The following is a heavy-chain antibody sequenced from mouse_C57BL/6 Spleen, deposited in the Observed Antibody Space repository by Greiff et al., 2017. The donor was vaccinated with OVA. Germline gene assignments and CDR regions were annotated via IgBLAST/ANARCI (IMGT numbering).Heavy chain of an antibody. CDR1: GYTFTSYG. Sequence: LVESGAELARPGASVKLSCKASGYTFTSYGISWVKQRTGQGLEWIGELYPRSGNTYYNEKFKGKATLTADKSSSTAYMELRSLTSEDSAVYFCALYYSNYVSVDYWGQGTTLTVSS. J-gene: IGHJ2*01. CDR3: ALYYSNYVSVDY. V-gene: IGHV1-81*01. D-gene: IGHD2-5*01. CDR2: LYPRSGNT.